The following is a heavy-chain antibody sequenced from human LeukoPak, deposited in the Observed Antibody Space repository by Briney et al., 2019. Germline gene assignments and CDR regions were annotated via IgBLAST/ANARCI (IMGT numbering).Heavy chain of an antibody. J-gene: IGHJ4*02. CDR2: ISAYNGNT. CDR3: APGGISSRIDY. CDR1: GYTFATFG. Sequence: DSVKVSCKASGYTFATFGVSWVRQPPGQGLEWMGWISAYNGNTNYQQNIQGRATMTTDTTTNTAYMELSSPTSDDTAVYYCAPGGISSRIDYWGQGPLATVSS. D-gene: IGHD6-6*01. V-gene: IGHV1-18*01.